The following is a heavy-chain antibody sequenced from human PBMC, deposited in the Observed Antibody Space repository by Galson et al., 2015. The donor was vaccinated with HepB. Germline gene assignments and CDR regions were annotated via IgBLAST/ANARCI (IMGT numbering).Heavy chain of an antibody. CDR1: GFTVSSNY. CDR3: ARGSSGYYYYFDY. J-gene: IGHJ4*02. D-gene: IGHD3-22*01. V-gene: IGHV3-53*04. Sequence: SLRLSCAASGFTVSSNYMSWVRQAPGKGLEWVSVIYSGGSTYYADSVKGRSTISRHNSKNTLYLQMNSLRAEDTAVYYCARGSSGYYYYFDYWGQGTLVTVSS. CDR2: IYSGGST.